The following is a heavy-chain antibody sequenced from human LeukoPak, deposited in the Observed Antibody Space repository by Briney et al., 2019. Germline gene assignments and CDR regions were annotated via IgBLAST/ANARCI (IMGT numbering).Heavy chain of an antibody. CDR1: GFTFSSYS. J-gene: IGHJ4*02. CDR2: FGTRSSSI. CDR3: ARENDQGFDY. Sequence: GGSLRLSCAASGFTFSSYSMNWVRQAPGKGLEWVSSFGTRSSSIYYAHSVTGRFIVSRDNAKNSLFLQMNSLRAEDTAVYYCARENDQGFDYWGQGTLVTVSS. D-gene: IGHD3-16*01. V-gene: IGHV3-21*01.